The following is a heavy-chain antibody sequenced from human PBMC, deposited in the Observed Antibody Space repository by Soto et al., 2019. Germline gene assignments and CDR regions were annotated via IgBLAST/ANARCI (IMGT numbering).Heavy chain of an antibody. CDR3: AREVDYGAYVGGTAFDI. Sequence: GGSLRLSCAASGFTFSSSDMHWVRQATGKGLEWVSVIGSAGDTYYPVSVKGRFTISRDNAKNYFYLQINSLRAGDTAVYYCAREVDYGAYVGGTAFDIWGQGTMVTVSS. J-gene: IGHJ3*02. D-gene: IGHD4-17*01. V-gene: IGHV3-13*01. CDR1: GFTFSSSD. CDR2: IGSAGDT.